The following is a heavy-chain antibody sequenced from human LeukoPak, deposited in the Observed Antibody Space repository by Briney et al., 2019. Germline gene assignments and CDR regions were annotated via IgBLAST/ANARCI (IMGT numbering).Heavy chain of an antibody. V-gene: IGHV3-30*18. CDR1: GFTFSSYG. J-gene: IGHJ4*02. Sequence: GRSLRLSCAASGFTFSSYGMHWVRQAPGKGLEWVAVISYDGSNKYYADSVKGRFTISRDNSKNTLYLQMNSLRAEDTAVYDCANGQWLDYWGQGTLVTVSS. D-gene: IGHD3-22*01. CDR3: ANGQWLDY. CDR2: ISYDGSNK.